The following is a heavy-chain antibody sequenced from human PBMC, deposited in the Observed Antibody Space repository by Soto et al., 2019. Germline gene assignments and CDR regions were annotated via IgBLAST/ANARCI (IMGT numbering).Heavy chain of an antibody. CDR1: GFTFSSYA. D-gene: IGHD6-19*01. CDR2: ISYDGSNK. CDR3: ARHSASIAVAGALDY. J-gene: IGHJ4*02. V-gene: IGHV3-30-3*01. Sequence: GGSLRLSCAASGFTFSSYAVHWVRQAPGKGLEWVAVISYDGSNKYYADSVKGRFTISRDNSKNTLYLQMNSLRAEDTAVYYCARHSASIAVAGALDYWGQGTLVTVSS.